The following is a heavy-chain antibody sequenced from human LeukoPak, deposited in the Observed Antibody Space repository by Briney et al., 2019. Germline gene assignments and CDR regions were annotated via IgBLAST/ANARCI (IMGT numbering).Heavy chain of an antibody. CDR3: ARREDYYGSGSYRYYFDY. D-gene: IGHD3-10*01. Sequence: KYGESLKISCKGSGYSFTSYWIGWVRQMPGKGLEWMGIIYPGDSDTRYSPSFQGQATISADKSISTAYLQWSSLKASDTAMYYCARREDYYGSGSYRYYFDYWGQGTLVTVSS. J-gene: IGHJ4*02. CDR2: IYPGDSDT. CDR1: GYSFTSYW. V-gene: IGHV5-51*01.